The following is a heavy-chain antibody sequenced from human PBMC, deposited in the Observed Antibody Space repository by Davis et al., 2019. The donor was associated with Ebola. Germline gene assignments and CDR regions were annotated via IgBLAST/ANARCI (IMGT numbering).Heavy chain of an antibody. D-gene: IGHD3-3*01. Sequence: SETLSLTCTVSGVPMNTFYWSWIRQPPGKGLEWIGYIYYSGSTNYNPSLKSRVTISVDTSKNQFSLKLSSVTAADTAVYYCARGTRTIFGVVVSPNWFDPWGQGTLVTVSS. CDR2: IYYSGST. CDR3: ARGTRTIFGVVVSPNWFDP. CDR1: GVPMNTFY. V-gene: IGHV4-59*12. J-gene: IGHJ5*02.